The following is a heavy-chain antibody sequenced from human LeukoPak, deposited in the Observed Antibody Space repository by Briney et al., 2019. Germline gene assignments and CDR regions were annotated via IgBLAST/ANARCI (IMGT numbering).Heavy chain of an antibody. Sequence: SETLSLTCTVSGGSISSYYWSWIRQPPGKGLEWIGYIYYSGSTNYNPSLKSRVTISVDTSKNQFSLKLSSVTAADTAVYYCARLSWIQLFDYWGQGTLVTVSS. D-gene: IGHD5-18*01. V-gene: IGHV4-59*08. J-gene: IGHJ4*02. CDR1: GGSISSYY. CDR3: ARLSWIQLFDY. CDR2: IYYSGST.